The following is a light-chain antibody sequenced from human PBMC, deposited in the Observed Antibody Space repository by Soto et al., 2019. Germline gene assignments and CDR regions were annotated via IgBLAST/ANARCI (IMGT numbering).Light chain of an antibody. Sequence: DIQMTQSPSSLSASVGDRVTITCRASQSISSYLNWYQQKPGKAPKLLIYAASSLQSGVPSRFSGSGSGTDFTLTISSLLPEDFATYYCQQCYSTPPVTFGQGTRLE. CDR3: QQCYSTPPVT. CDR2: AAS. J-gene: IGKJ5*01. CDR1: QSISSY. V-gene: IGKV1-39*01.